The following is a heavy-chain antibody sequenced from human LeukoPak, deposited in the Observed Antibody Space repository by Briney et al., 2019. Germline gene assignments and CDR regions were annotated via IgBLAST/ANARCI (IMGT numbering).Heavy chain of an antibody. CDR3: ARGLRGYKYGSDY. CDR2: IYSGGST. D-gene: IGHD5-18*01. V-gene: IGHV3-53*01. J-gene: IGHJ4*02. Sequence: SGGSLRLSCAASGFTVGNNYMSWVRQAPGKGLEWVSLIYSGGSTYYADSVKGRFTISRDYSMNTLYLQMNSLSAEDTAMYYCARGLRGYKYGSDYWGQGTLVTVSS. CDR1: GFTVGNNY.